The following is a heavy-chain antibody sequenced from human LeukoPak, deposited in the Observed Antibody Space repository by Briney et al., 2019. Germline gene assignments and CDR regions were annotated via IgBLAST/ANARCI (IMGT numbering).Heavy chain of an antibody. Sequence: GESLKISCKGSGYSFTSYWIGWVHQMPGKGLEWMGIIYPGDSDTRYSPSFQGQVTISADKSISTAYLQWSSLKASDTAMYYCASEAYDSSGYSFDAFDIWGQGTMVTVSS. D-gene: IGHD3-22*01. CDR2: IYPGDSDT. CDR3: ASEAYDSSGYSFDAFDI. CDR1: GYSFTSYW. V-gene: IGHV5-51*07. J-gene: IGHJ3*02.